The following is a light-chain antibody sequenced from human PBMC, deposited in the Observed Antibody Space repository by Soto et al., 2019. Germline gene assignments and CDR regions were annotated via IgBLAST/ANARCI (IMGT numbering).Light chain of an antibody. J-gene: IGLJ1*01. CDR3: SSFTSNNTRV. V-gene: IGLV2-14*03. CDR2: DVS. Sequence: QSVLTQPASVSGSPGQSITISCTGTSSDVGGYDYVSWYQQHPGKVSKLLIYDVSDRPSGVSDRFSGSKSGNTASLTISGLQPEDEADYYCSSFTSNNTRVFGGGTKLTVL. CDR1: SSDVGGYDY.